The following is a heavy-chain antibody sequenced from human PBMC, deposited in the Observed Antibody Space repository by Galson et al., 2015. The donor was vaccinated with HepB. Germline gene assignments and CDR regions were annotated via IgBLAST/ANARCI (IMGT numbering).Heavy chain of an antibody. CDR3: TKDYGLLTYGLFDSFDV. D-gene: IGHD3-9*01. CDR2: ISGSGGSV. J-gene: IGHJ3*01. CDR1: GFTFNKYA. V-gene: IGHV3-23*01. Sequence: SLRLSCAASGFTFNKYAMSWVRQAPGKGLEWVATISGSGGSVYFAEAVRGRFSIFRDNHMNTTALRMTSLRLEDTALYFCTKDYGLLTYGLFDSFDVWGQGTMVAVSS.